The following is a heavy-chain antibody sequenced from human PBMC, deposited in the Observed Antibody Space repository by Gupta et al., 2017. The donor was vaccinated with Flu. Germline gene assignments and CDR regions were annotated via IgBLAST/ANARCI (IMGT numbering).Heavy chain of an antibody. V-gene: IGHV3-11*05. Sequence: QVQLVESGGGLVKPGGSLRLSCAASRFTFGDFYINWIRQAPGKGLEWVSYISDSSTYTDYADSVKGRFTISRDNAKDSVYLQMNSLRVDDTAIYFCARGYITTAGLFDYWGLGTLVTVSS. J-gene: IGHJ4*02. CDR3: ARGYITTAGLFDY. CDR1: RFTFGDFY. CDR2: ISDSSTYT. D-gene: IGHD6-13*01.